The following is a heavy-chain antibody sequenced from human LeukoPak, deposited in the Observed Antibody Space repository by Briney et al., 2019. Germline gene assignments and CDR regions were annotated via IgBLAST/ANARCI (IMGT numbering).Heavy chain of an antibody. V-gene: IGHV3-23*01. CDR1: RLIFSSYA. J-gene: IGHJ4*02. CDR2: ISGSGGST. Sequence: PGGSLRLSCAASRLIFSSYAVSWVRQAPGKGLEWVSGISGSGGSTYYADSVKGRFTISRDNAKNSLYLQMNSLRAEDTAVYYCARGYGDYGKYYFDSWGQGTLVTVSS. D-gene: IGHD4-17*01. CDR3: ARGYGDYGKYYFDS.